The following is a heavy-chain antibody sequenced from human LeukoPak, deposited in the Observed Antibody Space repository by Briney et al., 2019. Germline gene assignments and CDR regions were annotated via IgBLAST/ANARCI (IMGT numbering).Heavy chain of an antibody. CDR1: GVSLRGYY. J-gene: IGHJ6*03. D-gene: IGHD1-7*01. V-gene: IGHV4-34*01. CDR2: ISYEGDS. CDR3: ARGRNYVSDFYFDV. Sequence: SETLSLTCAVYGVSLRGYYWSWIRQSPEKGLEWIGEISYEGDSIYNPSLKSRLTLSVDMSKNQFSLKLRSVTAADTAVYYCARGRNYVSDFYFDVWGKGTTVIVSS.